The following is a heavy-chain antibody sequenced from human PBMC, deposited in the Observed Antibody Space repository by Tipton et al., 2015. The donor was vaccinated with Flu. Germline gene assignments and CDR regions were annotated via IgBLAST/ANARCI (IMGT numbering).Heavy chain of an antibody. CDR2: MNPNSGNT. D-gene: IGHD6-19*01. CDR3: ARGQVKQWPHRLAY. J-gene: IGHJ4*02. V-gene: IGHV1-8*01. CDR1: GYTFTDCD. Sequence: QLVQSGAEVKKPGASVKVSCKASGYTFTDCDITWVRQASGQGLEWMGWMNPNSGNTGYAQKFQGRVTMTGNTSISTAYMELSSLRSEDTAVYYCARGQVKQWPHRLAYWGQGTLVTVSS.